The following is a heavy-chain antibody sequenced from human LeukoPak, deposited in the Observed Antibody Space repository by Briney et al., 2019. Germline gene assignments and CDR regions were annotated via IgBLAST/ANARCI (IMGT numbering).Heavy chain of an antibody. Sequence: SETLSLTCTVSGGSISSNSYDWGWIRQSPGKGLEWIGSIYYSGSTYYNPPLMSRVTISVDTSKNQFSLKLTSVTAADTAVYYCARQGAGYYYYYMDVWGKGTTVTISS. J-gene: IGHJ6*03. V-gene: IGHV4-39*01. CDR1: GGSISSNSYD. CDR3: ARQGAGYYYYYMDV. CDR2: IYYSGST.